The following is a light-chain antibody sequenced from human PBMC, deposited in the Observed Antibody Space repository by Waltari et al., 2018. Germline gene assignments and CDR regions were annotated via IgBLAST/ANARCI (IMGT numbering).Light chain of an antibody. J-gene: IGKJ5*01. Sequence: EIVLTQSPVTLSLSPGERATLSCRASESITTNFVAWYQQKPGQAPRLLIHGASIRASGIADCCSGSGSGTAFTLTISRLEPEDFAVYYCQHYGRSAITFGQGTRLDIK. CDR1: ESITTNF. V-gene: IGKV3-20*01. CDR2: GAS. CDR3: QHYGRSAIT.